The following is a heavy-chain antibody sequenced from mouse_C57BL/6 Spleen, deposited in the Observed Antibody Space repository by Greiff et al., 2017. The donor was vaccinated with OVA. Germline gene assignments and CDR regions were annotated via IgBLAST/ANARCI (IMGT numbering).Heavy chain of an antibody. J-gene: IGHJ2*01. CDR2: IYPRSGNT. V-gene: IGHV1-81*01. Sequence: QVQLQQSGAKLARPGASVKLSCKASGYTFTSYGISWVKQRTGQGLEWIGEIYPRSGNTYYNEKFKGKATLTADKSSSTAYMELRSLTSEDSAVYFCARRWDEDYWGQGTTLTVSS. D-gene: IGHD4-1*01. CDR3: ARRWDEDY. CDR1: GYTFTSYG.